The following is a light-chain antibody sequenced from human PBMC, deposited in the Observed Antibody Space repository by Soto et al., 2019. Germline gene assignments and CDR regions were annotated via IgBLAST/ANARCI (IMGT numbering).Light chain of an antibody. J-gene: IGKJ1*01. V-gene: IGKV3-15*01. CDR1: QSVSSN. Sequence: EIVMTQSPATLSVSPGERATLSCRASQSVSSNLAWYQQKPGQAPRLLIYGASTRATGIPARFSGSGSGTDFTLNISSLQSEDFAVYYCQQYNNWPTTFGQGTKVEIK. CDR2: GAS. CDR3: QQYNNWPTT.